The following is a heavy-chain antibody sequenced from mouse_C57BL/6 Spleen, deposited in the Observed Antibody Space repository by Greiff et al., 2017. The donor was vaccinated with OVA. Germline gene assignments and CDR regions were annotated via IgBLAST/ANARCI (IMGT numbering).Heavy chain of an antibody. Sequence: VQLQQSGAELVKPGASVKLSCKASGYTFTSYWMQWVKQRPGQGLEWIGEIDPSDSYTNYNQKFKGKATLTVDTSSSTAYMQLSSLTSEDSAVYYCARERAYYSHWGQGTTLTVSS. CDR2: IDPSDSYT. CDR1: GYTFTSYW. V-gene: IGHV1-50*01. D-gene: IGHD2-12*01. J-gene: IGHJ2*01. CDR3: ARERAYYSH.